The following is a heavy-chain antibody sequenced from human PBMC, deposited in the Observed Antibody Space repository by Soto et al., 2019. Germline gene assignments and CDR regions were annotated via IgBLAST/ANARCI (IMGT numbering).Heavy chain of an antibody. V-gene: IGHV3-33*01. CDR3: ARHRTAYYFDY. J-gene: IGHJ4*02. CDR2: IWFDGSKE. Sequence: QVHLVESGGGVVQPGRSLRLSCAASGFTFNTYGMNWVRQTPGKGLEWVAIIWFDGSKEYYADSVEGRFTISRDNSKKMLYLKMNNLGPDDRAVYYCARHRTAYYFDYGGRGPVVTVPS. CDR1: GFTFNTYG.